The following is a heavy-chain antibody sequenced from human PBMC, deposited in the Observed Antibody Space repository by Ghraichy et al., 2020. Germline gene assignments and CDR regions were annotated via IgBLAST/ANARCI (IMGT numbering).Heavy chain of an antibody. Sequence: GGSLRLSCAVSGFTFIIYWMHWVRQAPGKGLVCVSHINTDGSGTSYADSVKGRFTISRDNAKNTLYLQMTSLSPEDTAVYYCARGRALDYWGQGTLVTVSS. CDR2: INTDGSGT. V-gene: IGHV3-74*01. J-gene: IGHJ4*02. CDR1: GFTFIIYW. CDR3: ARGRALDY.